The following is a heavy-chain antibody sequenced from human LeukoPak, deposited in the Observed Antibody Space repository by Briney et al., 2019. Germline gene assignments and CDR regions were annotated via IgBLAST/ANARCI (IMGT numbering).Heavy chain of an antibody. J-gene: IGHJ4*02. CDR2: ISGSGGST. V-gene: IGHV3-23*01. CDR1: GFTFSTYA. Sequence: GGSLRLSCAASGFTFSTYAMTWVRQAPGKGLEWVSAISGSGGSTNYADSVKGRFTISRDNSKNTLDLQMNSLRADDTAVYHCAKSSTWKQVWSYDYWGQGILVTVSS. D-gene: IGHD5-18*01. CDR3: AKSSTWKQVWSYDY.